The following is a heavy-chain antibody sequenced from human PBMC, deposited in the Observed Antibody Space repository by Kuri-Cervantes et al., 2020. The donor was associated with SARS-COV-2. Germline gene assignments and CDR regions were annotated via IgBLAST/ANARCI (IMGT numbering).Heavy chain of an antibody. CDR3: ARDRGEDIVVVVAASAYDY. D-gene: IGHD2-15*01. V-gene: IGHV3-30*03. J-gene: IGHJ4*02. CDR2: ISYDGGNE. Sequence: GESLKISCAASGFTFSNYGIHWVRQAPGKGLEWVAVISYDGGNEYYADSVKGRFTISRDNSKNTLYLQMNSLRPEDTAVYYCARDRGEDIVVVVAASAYDYWGQGTLVTVSS. CDR1: GFTFSNYG.